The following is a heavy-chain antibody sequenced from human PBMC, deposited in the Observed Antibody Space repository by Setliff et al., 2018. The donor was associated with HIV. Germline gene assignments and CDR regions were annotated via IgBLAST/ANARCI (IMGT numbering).Heavy chain of an antibody. J-gene: IGHJ3*02. CDR1: GYSFTSYT. CDR2: INAGNGNT. CDR3: ARLSSAAMWGGGAFDI. Sequence: ASVKVSCKASGYSFTSYTIHWVRQAPGQRLEWMGWINAGNGNTKYSQRFRGRVTFTRDTSASTAYMELSGLGFEDTAVYCCARLSSAAMWGGGAFDIWGQGTMVTVSS. D-gene: IGHD2-2*01. V-gene: IGHV1-3*01.